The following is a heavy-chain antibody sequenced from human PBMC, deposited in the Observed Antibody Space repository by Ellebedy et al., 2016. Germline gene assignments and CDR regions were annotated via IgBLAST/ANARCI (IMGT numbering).Heavy chain of an antibody. CDR3: ARVGGSYYFNY. CDR1: GFTFSSYS. V-gene: IGHV3-21*01. D-gene: IGHD1-26*01. J-gene: IGHJ4*02. Sequence: GESLKISCAASGFTFSSYSMNWVRQAPGKGLEWVSSISSSSSYIYYADSVKGRFTISRDNAKNSLYLQMNSLRAEDTAVYYCARVGGSYYFNYWGQGTLVTVSS. CDR2: ISSSSSYI.